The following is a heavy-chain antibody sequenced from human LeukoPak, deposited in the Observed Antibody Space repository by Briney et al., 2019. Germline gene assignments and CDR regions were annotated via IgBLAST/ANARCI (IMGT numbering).Heavy chain of an antibody. CDR1: GGSISSYY. CDR2: IYYSGST. J-gene: IGHJ4*02. CDR3: ARAGGSGYPDY. V-gene: IGHV4-59*08. D-gene: IGHD3-3*01. Sequence: SETLSLTCTVSGGSISSYYWSWIRQPPGKGLEWIGYIYYSGSTNYNPSLKSRVTISVDTSKNQFSLKLSSVTAADTAVYYCARAGGSGYPDYWGQGTLVTVSS.